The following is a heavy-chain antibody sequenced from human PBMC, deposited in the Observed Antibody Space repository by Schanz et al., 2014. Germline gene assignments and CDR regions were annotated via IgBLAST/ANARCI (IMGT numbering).Heavy chain of an antibody. V-gene: IGHV3-21*01. CDR3: AKDAENTAMMTDYFDY. CDR1: GFAFSSFA. Sequence: EVQLMESGGGLVKPGGSLRLSCVASGFAFSSFAMTWVRQAPGRGLEWVSSISTSGTYMYIADSLKGRLTISRDDAKKSMYLQMNNLRADDAAVYYSAKDAENTAMMTDYFDYWGQGTLXTVSS. CDR2: ISTSGTYM. D-gene: IGHD5-18*01. J-gene: IGHJ4*02.